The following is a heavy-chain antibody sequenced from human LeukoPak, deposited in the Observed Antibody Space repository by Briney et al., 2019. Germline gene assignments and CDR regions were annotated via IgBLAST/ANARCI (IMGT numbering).Heavy chain of an antibody. J-gene: IGHJ4*02. V-gene: IGHV4-4*07. CDR3: ARGVEPLATNTLAY. CDR1: GGSINSYW. D-gene: IGHD1-14*01. CDR2: IYTTGMT. Sequence: PSETLSLTCSVSGGSINSYWWSWIRQPAGKGLEFIGRIYTTGMTNYNPPLKSRVSMSVDTSKNQFSLELRSVTAADTAVYFCARGVEPLATNTLAYWGQGTLVTVCS.